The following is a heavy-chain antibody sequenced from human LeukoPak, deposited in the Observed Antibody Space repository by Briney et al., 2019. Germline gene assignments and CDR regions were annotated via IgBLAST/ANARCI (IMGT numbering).Heavy chain of an antibody. D-gene: IGHD3-22*01. J-gene: IGHJ4*02. V-gene: IGHV3-23*01. CDR3: AKDLDYYDSSGPFDY. CDR1: GFTFSSYA. Sequence: GGFLRLSCAASGFTFSSYAMSWVRQAPGKGLEWVSAISGSGASTYYADSVKGRFTISRDNSKNTLDLQMNSLRAEDTAVYYCAKDLDYYDSSGPFDYWGQGTLVTVSS. CDR2: ISGSGAST.